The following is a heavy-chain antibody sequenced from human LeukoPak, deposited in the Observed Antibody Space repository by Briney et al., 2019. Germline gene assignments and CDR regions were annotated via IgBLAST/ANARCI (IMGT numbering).Heavy chain of an antibody. CDR2: TYSSGTT. Sequence: SDTLSVNCIGSVGSISSYHWSWIRQLPRKALHWFGHTYSSGTTNYNPSLKSRVTISVDTSKNQFSLKLSSVTAADTAVSYCARQGLEVGANRAGYYYYMDVWGKGTTVTVSS. CDR3: ARQGLEVGANRAGYYYYMDV. D-gene: IGHD1-26*01. V-gene: IGHV4-59*08. CDR1: VGSISSYH. J-gene: IGHJ6*03.